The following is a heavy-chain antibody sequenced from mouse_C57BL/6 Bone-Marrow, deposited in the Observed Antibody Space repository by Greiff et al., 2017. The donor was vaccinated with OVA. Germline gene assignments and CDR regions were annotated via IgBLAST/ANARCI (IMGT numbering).Heavy chain of an antibody. CDR2: ISNGGGST. V-gene: IGHV5-12*01. CDR3: ARQGSSGYYFDY. Sequence: EVHLVESGGGLVQPGGSLKLSYAASGFTFSDYYMYWVRQTPEKRLEWVAYISNGGGSTYYPDTVKGRFTISRDNAKNTLYLQMSRLKSEDTAMYYCARQGSSGYYFDYWGQGTTLTVSS. CDR1: GFTFSDYY. J-gene: IGHJ2*01. D-gene: IGHD3-2*02.